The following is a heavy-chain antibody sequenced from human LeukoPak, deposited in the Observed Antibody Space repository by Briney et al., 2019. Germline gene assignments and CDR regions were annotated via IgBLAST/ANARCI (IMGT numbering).Heavy chain of an antibody. CDR1: GFTVSSTC. D-gene: IGHD6-13*01. CDR3: ARETDLSSGWSSQGFDY. J-gene: IGHJ4*02. CDR2: ICSAGST. V-gene: IGHV3-66*01. Sequence: GGSLRLSCAASGFTVSSTCMSWDRQAPGKGLEWVSVICSAGSTYYAGSVKGRFTISRDNSNNTLFLQMDTLRAEDTAVYYCARETDLSSGWSSQGFDYWGQGTLVTVSS.